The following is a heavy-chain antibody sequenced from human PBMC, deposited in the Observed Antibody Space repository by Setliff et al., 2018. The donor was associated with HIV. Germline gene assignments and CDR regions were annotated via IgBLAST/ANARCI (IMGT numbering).Heavy chain of an antibody. CDR1: GGTFSSYA. CDR3: VRGVQSPPHYSYYYMDV. Sequence: ASVKVSCKASGGTFSSYAISWVRQAPGQGLEWMGGIIPILGVANYAQRFQGKVTITADKSTSTAYMELTSLRFDDTAMYYCVRGVQSPPHYSYYYMDVWGEGTMVTVSS. D-gene: IGHD3-3*01. V-gene: IGHV1-69*10. CDR2: IIPILGVA. J-gene: IGHJ6*03.